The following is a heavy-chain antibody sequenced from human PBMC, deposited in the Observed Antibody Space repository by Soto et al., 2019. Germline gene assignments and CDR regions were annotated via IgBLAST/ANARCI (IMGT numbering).Heavy chain of an antibody. CDR3: ARGPSNYYDSSVGGMDV. Sequence: SSETLSLTXAVYGGSFSGYYWSWIRQPPGKGLEWIGEINHSGSTNYNPSLKSRVTISVDTSKNQFSLKLSSVTAADTAVYYCARGPSNYYDSSVGGMDVWGQGTTVTVSS. J-gene: IGHJ6*02. CDR2: INHSGST. V-gene: IGHV4-34*01. D-gene: IGHD3-22*01. CDR1: GGSFSGYY.